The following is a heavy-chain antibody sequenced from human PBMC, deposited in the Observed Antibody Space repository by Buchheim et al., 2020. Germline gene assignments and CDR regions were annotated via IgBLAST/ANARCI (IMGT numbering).Heavy chain of an antibody. CDR2: IYTGGGN. Sequence: QVQLQESGPGLVKPSQTLSLTCTVSGGSISSGGYYWSWIRQHPGKGLEWIGRIYTGGGNNYNPSLKSRVTMSVDTSKNQFSLKLSSVTAADTAVYYCARDPGVGYFDYWGQGTL. D-gene: IGHD3-10*01. J-gene: IGHJ4*02. CDR1: GGSISSGGYY. CDR3: ARDPGVGYFDY. V-gene: IGHV4-61*02.